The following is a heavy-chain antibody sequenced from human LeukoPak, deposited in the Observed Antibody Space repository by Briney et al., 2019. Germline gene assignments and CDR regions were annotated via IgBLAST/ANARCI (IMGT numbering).Heavy chain of an antibody. CDR3: ARLMTQGRAFDI. CDR1: GGSISSYY. J-gene: IGHJ3*02. CDR2: IYYSGST. D-gene: IGHD3-16*01. V-gene: IGHV4-59*12. Sequence: SETLSLTCTVSGGSISSYYWSWIRQPPGKGLEWIGYIYYSGSTNYNPSLKSRVTISVDTSKNQFSLKLSSVTAADTAVYYCARLMTQGRAFDIWGQGTMVTGSS.